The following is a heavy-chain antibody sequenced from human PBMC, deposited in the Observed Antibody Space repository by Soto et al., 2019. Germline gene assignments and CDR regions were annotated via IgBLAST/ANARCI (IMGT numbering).Heavy chain of an antibody. V-gene: IGHV3-74*01. Sequence: GGSLRLSCTASGFTFSSSWIHWVRQAPGKVLEWVSRINADGSVTNYADSVKGRFTVSRDNAKNTLYLQMNSLRAEDTAVYFCATAGSYRFDYWGQGTLVTVSS. J-gene: IGHJ4*02. CDR3: ATAGSYRFDY. CDR2: INADGSVT. CDR1: GFTFSSSW. D-gene: IGHD3-10*01.